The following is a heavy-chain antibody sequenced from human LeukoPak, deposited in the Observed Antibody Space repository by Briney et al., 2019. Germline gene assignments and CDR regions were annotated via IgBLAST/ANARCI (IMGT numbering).Heavy chain of an antibody. Sequence: GGSLRLSCAASGFTFSSYAMNWVRQAPGKGLEWVSGISGSGGSTYYADSVEGRFTISRDNSKKTLYLQMNSLRAEDTAVYYCAKSDGYYYDSEYWGQGTLVTVSS. J-gene: IGHJ4*02. D-gene: IGHD3-22*01. CDR2: ISGSGGST. V-gene: IGHV3-23*01. CDR3: AKSDGYYYDSEY. CDR1: GFTFSSYA.